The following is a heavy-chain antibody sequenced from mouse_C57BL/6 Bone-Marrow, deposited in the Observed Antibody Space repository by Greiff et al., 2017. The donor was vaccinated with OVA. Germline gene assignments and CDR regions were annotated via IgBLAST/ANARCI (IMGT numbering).Heavy chain of an antibody. V-gene: IGHV5-17*01. D-gene: IGHD2-3*01. CDR1: GFTFSDYG. CDR3: ARRSQDGLDY. CDR2: ISSGSSTI. J-gene: IGHJ4*01. Sequence: EVQRVESGAGLVKPGGSLKLSCAASGFTFSDYGMHWVRQAPEKGLEWVAYISSGSSTIYYADKVKGRFTISRDNAKNTLFLQMTSLRSEDTAMYYCARRSQDGLDYWGQGTSVTVSS.